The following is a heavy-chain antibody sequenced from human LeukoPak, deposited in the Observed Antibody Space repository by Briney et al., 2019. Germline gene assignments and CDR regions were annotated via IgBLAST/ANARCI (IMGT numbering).Heavy chain of an antibody. D-gene: IGHD4-17*01. CDR2: IYYSGST. Sequence: SETLSLTCTVSGGSISSYYWSWIRQPPGKGLEWIGYIYYSGSTNYNPSLKSRVTISVDTSKNQFSLKLSSVTAADTAVYYCARNDYGDYEDAFDIWGQGTMVTVSS. J-gene: IGHJ3*02. CDR1: GGSISSYY. CDR3: ARNDYGDYEDAFDI. V-gene: IGHV4-59*08.